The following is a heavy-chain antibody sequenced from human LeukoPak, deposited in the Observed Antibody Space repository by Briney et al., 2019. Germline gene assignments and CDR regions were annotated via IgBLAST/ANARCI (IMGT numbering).Heavy chain of an antibody. CDR2: FYYTSPI. CDR3: ARGADYGGNPPFYFDY. Sequence: SETLSLTCTVSGASVGTTSYYWGWIRQPPGRGLEWIGSFYYTSPIYYNPSLKSRLSISVDRSKNQFSLKLTSVTAADTAVYYCARGADYGGNPPFYFDYWGQGTLVTVSS. J-gene: IGHJ4*02. CDR1: GASVGTTSYY. D-gene: IGHD4-23*01. V-gene: IGHV4-39*07.